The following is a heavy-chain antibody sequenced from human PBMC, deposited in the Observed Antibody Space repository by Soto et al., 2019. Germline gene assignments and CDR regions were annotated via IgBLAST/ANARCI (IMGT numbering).Heavy chain of an antibody. V-gene: IGHV3-23*01. CDR2: ISTTGGNT. CDR1: GFTFYSSA. Sequence: RRLSCAASGFTFYSSAMSWVRQAPGKGLEWVSAISTTGGNTLYADSVKGRFTISRDNSKNTLYLQMNSLRAEDTAIYYCAKPSGGSYPESRVFDSWGQGTRVTVS. CDR3: AKPSGGSYPESRVFDS. D-gene: IGHD1-26*01. J-gene: IGHJ5*01.